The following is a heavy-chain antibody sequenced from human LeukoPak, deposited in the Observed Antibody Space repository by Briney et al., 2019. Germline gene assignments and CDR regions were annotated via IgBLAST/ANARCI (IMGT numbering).Heavy chain of an antibody. Sequence: GGSLRLSCAASGFTFSDYYMSWIRQAPGKGLEWVSYISSSGSTIYYADSVKGRFTISRDNAKNSLYLQMNSLRAEDTAVYYCARDVRRRYNYYYYYYMDVWGKGTTVTVSS. J-gene: IGHJ6*03. CDR1: GFTFSDYY. CDR3: ARDVRRRYNYYYYYYMDV. D-gene: IGHD5-24*01. CDR2: ISSSGSTI. V-gene: IGHV3-11*01.